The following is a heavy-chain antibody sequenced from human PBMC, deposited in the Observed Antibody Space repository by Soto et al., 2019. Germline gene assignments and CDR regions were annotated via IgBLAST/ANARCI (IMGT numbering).Heavy chain of an antibody. D-gene: IGHD5-12*01. CDR3: TSEATAVLGMDV. Sequence: EVQLVDSGGGLVKPGGSLRLSCAASGFTFSNAWMSWVRQAPGKGLEWVGRIKSNTDGGTTDYAAPVKGRFTSSRDDSNNTRSLQMNSLKTEDTAVDYCTSEATAVLGMDVWGKGTTGTVSS. J-gene: IGHJ6*03. CDR2: IKSNTDGGTT. CDR1: GFTFSNAW. V-gene: IGHV3-15*01.